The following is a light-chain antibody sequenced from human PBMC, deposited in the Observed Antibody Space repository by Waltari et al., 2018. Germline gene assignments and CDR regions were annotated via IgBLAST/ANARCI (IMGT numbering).Light chain of an antibody. CDR3: FSYADGRSLV. Sequence: QSALTQPASVSGSPGQSISISCTGSSTDLGSSTLVSWYQHHPDTAPKLLIYADTERPSGISHRFSGSQSGNTASLTISTLQAEDEADYYCFSYADGRSLVFGGGTKVTVL. V-gene: IGLV2-23*01. J-gene: IGLJ2*01. CDR1: STDLGSSTL. CDR2: ADT.